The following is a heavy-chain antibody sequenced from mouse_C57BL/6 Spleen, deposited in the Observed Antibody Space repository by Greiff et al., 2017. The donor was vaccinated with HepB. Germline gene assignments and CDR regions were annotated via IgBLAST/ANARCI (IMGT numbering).Heavy chain of an antibody. CDR1: GYTFTSYG. CDR2: IYPRSGNT. J-gene: IGHJ2*01. CDR3: ARRGWLLDYFDY. V-gene: IGHV1-81*01. Sequence: QVQLQQSGAELARPGASVKLSCKASGYTFTSYGISWVKQRTGQGLEWIGEIYPRSGNTYYNEKFKGKATLTADKSSSTAYMELRSLTSEDSAVYFCARRGWLLDYFDYWGQGTTLTVSS. D-gene: IGHD2-3*01.